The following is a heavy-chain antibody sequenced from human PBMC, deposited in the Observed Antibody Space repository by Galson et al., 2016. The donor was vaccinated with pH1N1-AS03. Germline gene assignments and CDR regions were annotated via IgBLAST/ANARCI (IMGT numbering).Heavy chain of an antibody. CDR1: GGTFATFA. V-gene: IGHV1-69*13. J-gene: IGHJ4*02. Sequence: SVKVSCKASGGTFATFAVSWVRQARGQGLEWMGGIIPLSGTTTYAQKFQGRLTITADDSTGTASMELSSLTSDDTAVYYCARDRYRDTSTDFYESAYWGQGTLVTVSS. D-gene: IGHD2/OR15-2a*01. CDR3: ARDRYRDTSTDFYESAY. CDR2: IIPLSGTT.